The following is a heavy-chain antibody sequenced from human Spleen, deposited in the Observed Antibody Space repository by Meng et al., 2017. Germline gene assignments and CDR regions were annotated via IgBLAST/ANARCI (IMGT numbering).Heavy chain of an antibody. CDR2: INHSGST. CDR1: SGSFSGYY. J-gene: IGHJ6*02. Sequence: GSLRLSCAVYSGSFSGYYWSWIRQPPGKGLEWIGEINHSGSTNYNPSLKSRVTISVDTSKNQFSPKLSSVTAADTAVYYCARGKPLDVWGQGTTVTVSS. V-gene: IGHV4-34*01. CDR3: ARGKPLDV.